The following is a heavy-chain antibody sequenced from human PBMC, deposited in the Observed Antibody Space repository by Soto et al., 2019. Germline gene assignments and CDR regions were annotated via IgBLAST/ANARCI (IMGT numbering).Heavy chain of an antibody. V-gene: IGHV4-30-4*01. CDR1: GGSISSGDYY. J-gene: IGHJ6*02. CDR3: ARLLVRGAFYGMDV. D-gene: IGHD3-10*01. Sequence: PSETLSLTCTVSGGSISSGDYYWSWIRQPPGKGLEWIGYIYYSGSTYYNPSLKSRVTISVDTSKNQFSLKLSSVTAADTAVYYCARLLVRGAFYGMDVWGQGTTVTVSS. CDR2: IYYSGST.